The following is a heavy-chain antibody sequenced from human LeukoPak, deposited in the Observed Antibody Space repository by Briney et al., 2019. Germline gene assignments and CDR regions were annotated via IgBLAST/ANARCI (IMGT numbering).Heavy chain of an antibody. J-gene: IGHJ4*02. CDR2: INPSGGST. V-gene: IGHV1-46*01. D-gene: IGHD3-22*01. CDR1: GYTFTGYY. Sequence: ASVKVSCKASGYTFTGYYMHWVRQAPGQGLEWMGIINPSGGSTSSAQKFQGRVTMTEDTSTDTAYMELSSLRSEDTAVYYCATEGYYDSSGYYTDYWGQGTLVTVSS. CDR3: ATEGYYDSSGYYTDY.